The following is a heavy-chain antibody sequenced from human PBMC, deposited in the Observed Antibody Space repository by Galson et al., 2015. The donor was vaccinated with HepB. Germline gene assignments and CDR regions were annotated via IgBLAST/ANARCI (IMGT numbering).Heavy chain of an antibody. CDR3: ARDINWVFDY. V-gene: IGHV3-30-3*01. CDR2: ISYDGSNK. D-gene: IGHD1-1*01. Sequence: SLRLSCAASGFTFSSYAMHWVRQAPGKGLEWVAVISYDGSNKYYADSVKGRFTISRDNSKNTLYLQMNSLRAEDTAVYYCARDINWVFDYWGQGTLVTVSS. J-gene: IGHJ4*02. CDR1: GFTFSSYA.